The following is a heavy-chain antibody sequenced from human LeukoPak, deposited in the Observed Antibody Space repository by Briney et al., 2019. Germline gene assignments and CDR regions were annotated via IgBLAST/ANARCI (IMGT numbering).Heavy chain of an antibody. J-gene: IGHJ5*02. D-gene: IGHD3-22*01. CDR2: IYHSGST. CDR3: AGGDYDSSESFWFDP. Sequence: SQTLSLTCAVSGGSISSGGYSWSWIRQPPGKGLEWIGYIYHSGSTYYNPSLKSRVTISVDRSKSQFSLKLGSVTAADTAVYYCAGGDYDSSESFWFDPWGQGTLVTVSS. V-gene: IGHV4-30-2*01. CDR1: GGSISSGGYS.